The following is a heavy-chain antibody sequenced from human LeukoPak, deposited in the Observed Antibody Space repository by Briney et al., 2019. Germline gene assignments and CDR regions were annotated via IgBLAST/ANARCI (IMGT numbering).Heavy chain of an antibody. Sequence: TETLSLTCSVSGDSLSGYWWTWIRQPPGKGLEWIGIIYYTGSTDYNPSLKRRVTLSADTSKNQFSLKLTSVTAADTAVYYCTRRRYYDPVGLDFWGRGTLVTVSS. J-gene: IGHJ4*02. CDR1: GDSLSGYW. V-gene: IGHV4-59*12. CDR2: IYYTGST. CDR3: TRRRYYDPVGLDF. D-gene: IGHD3-22*01.